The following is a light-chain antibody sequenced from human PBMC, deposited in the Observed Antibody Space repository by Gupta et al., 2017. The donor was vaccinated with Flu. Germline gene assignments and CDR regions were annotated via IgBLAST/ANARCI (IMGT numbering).Light chain of an antibody. J-gene: IGKJ1*01. CDR3: QQYYATASWT. V-gene: IGKV4-1*01. CDR2: WAS. Sequence: IVMTQSPDCLAVSLGERATINCRSSRSVLYNSNNKNYLAWYQQKPGQPPKLLIYWASTRESGVPDRFSGSGSGTDFTLTISSLQAEDVAVYYCQQYYATASWTFGQGTKVENK. CDR1: RSVLYNSNNKNY.